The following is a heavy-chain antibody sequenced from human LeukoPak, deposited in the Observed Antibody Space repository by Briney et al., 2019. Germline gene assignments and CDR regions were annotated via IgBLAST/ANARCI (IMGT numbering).Heavy chain of an antibody. J-gene: IGHJ4*02. Sequence: GGSLRLSCSASGFTISSYWMHWVRQAPGKGLVWVSRINPAGSVTNHADSVRGRFTISRDTATNTLYLEMNSLGAEDTAVYYCSRDFVGAEDYWGQGTLVTVSP. CDR1: GFTISSYW. CDR3: SRDFVGAEDY. CDR2: INPAGSVT. D-gene: IGHD3-16*01. V-gene: IGHV3-74*01.